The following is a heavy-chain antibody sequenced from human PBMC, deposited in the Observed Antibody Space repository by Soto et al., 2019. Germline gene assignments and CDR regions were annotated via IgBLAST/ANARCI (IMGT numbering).Heavy chain of an antibody. CDR3: ARGGTAYYDVWNNPRGDWLDL. CDR1: GYTFTSHD. CDR2: MNPISEMSKT. J-gene: IGHJ5*02. V-gene: IGHV1-8*01. D-gene: IGHD3-16*01. Sequence: QEQLVQSGAEVRKPGASVKVSCKASGYTFTSHDIIWVRQAAGQRLDYMGWMNPISEMSKTTYLPNVRGSVSMTRDTSLQTAYLELSGRRSDDTAVYFCARGGTAYYDVWNNPRGDWLDLWGQGTLVTVS.